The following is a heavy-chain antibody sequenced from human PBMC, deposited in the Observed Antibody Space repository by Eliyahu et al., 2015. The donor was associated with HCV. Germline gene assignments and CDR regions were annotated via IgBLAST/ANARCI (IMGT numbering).Heavy chain of an antibody. J-gene: IGHJ6*02. D-gene: IGHD1-14*01. CDR3: ARDRTAEHRDYYGMDV. Sequence: QVQLVQSGAEVKKPGSSVXVSXXXSXXTFSSYAISWVRQAPGQGLEWMGGIIPIFGTANYAQKFQGRVTITADESTSTAYMELSSLRSEDTAVYYCARDRTAEHRDYYGMDVWGQGTTVTVSS. CDR1: XXTFSSYA. V-gene: IGHV1-69*01. CDR2: IIPIFGTA.